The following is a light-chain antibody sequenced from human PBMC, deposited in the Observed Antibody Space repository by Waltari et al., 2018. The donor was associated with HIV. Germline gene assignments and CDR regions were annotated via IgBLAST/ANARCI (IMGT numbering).Light chain of an antibody. Sequence: DIVLTQTPLSSLVTVGQPASISCTSSERLVHSNGDTYLNWLQQRPGQAPRLLIYKVSYRFSGVPDRFSAGGAGTHFTLSINRVEPEDVGFYFCMQATAFPRTFGQGTKV. J-gene: IGKJ1*01. V-gene: IGKV2-24*01. CDR3: MQATAFPRT. CDR1: ERLVHSNGDTY. CDR2: KVS.